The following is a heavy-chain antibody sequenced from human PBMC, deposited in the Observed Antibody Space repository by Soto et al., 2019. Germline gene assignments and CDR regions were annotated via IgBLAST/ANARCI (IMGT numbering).Heavy chain of an antibody. V-gene: IGHV1-69*01. Sequence: QMQVVQSGAEVKKPGSSVKVSCKLSGGTFSGSVISWVRQAPGQGLEWMGGIMPILGTTSYAQRFQGRLTIGADECTTTVTMEVSSLTSEDTAMYYCETYVGVWNSSVVWGQGTTVTVSS. D-gene: IGHD3-10*02. J-gene: IGHJ6*02. CDR1: GGTFSGSV. CDR3: ETYVGVWNSSVV. CDR2: IMPILGTT.